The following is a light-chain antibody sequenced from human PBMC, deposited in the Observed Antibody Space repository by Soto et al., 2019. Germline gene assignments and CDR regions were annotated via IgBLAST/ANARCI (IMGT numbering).Light chain of an antibody. J-gene: IGKJ1*01. Sequence: DIMMTQSPDSLAVSLGERATINCKSSQSILYRSNNKNYLAWYQQKPGQPPKLLIYWASTRESGVPDRFSGSGSETDFTLTISSLQAEDVAVYYCQQYYSSPTWTFGQGTKVEIK. V-gene: IGKV4-1*01. CDR1: QSILYRSNNKNY. CDR2: WAS. CDR3: QQYYSSPTWT.